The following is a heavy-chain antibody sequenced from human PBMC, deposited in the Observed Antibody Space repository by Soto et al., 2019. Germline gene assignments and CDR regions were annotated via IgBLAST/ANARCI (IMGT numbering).Heavy chain of an antibody. CDR1: GFTFSSYA. D-gene: IGHD2-2*01. J-gene: IGHJ6*02. CDR2: ISGSGGST. CDR3: AKDLSGFNIVVVAAANYYYGMDV. Sequence: QPGGSLRLSCAASGFTFSSYAMSWVRQAPGKGLEWVSAISGSGGSTYYADSVKGRFTISRDNSKNTLYLQMNSLRAEDTAVYYCAKDLSGFNIVVVAAANYYYGMDVWGQGTTVTVSS. V-gene: IGHV3-23*01.